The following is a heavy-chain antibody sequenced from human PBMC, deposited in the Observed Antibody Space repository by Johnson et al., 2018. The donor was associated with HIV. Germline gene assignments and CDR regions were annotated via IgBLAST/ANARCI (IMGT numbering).Heavy chain of an antibody. Sequence: VQLVESGGGLVQPGGSLRLSCAASGFTFSSYAMSWVRQAPGKGLEWVSAISGSGGSTYYADSVKGRFTISSDNSKNTLYLQMNSLRAEDTAVYYCARVKSYGNWGSRKGGRESRAAFDIWGQGTMVTVSS. D-gene: IGHD7-27*01. CDR2: ISGSGGST. CDR1: GFTFSSYA. CDR3: ARVKSYGNWGSRKGGRESRAAFDI. J-gene: IGHJ3*02. V-gene: IGHV3-23*04.